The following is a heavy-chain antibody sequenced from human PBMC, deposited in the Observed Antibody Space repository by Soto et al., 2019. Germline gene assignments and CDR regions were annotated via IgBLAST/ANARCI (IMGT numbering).Heavy chain of an antibody. CDR3: AGANYYYYGMDF. CDR2: IYYSGST. V-gene: IGHV4-31*03. Sequence: QVQLQESGPGLVKHSQTLSLTCTVSGGSISSGGYYWSWIRPHPGKGLEWIGYIYYSGSTYYNQSLKSRVTISVDTSKYQFSLKLSSVTAADTAVYYCAGANYYYYGMDFWGQGTTVTVSS. J-gene: IGHJ6*02. CDR1: GGSISSGGYY.